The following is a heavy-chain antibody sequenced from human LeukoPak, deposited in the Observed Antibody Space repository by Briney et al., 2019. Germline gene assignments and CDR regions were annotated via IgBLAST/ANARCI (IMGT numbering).Heavy chain of an antibody. Sequence: PSETLSLTCTVSGGSISSYYWSWIRQPPGKGLEWIGYIYYSGSTNYNPSLKSRVTISVDTPKNQFSLKLSSVTAADTAVYYCARERYDHFDYWGQGTLVTVSS. V-gene: IGHV4-59*01. J-gene: IGHJ4*02. CDR2: IYYSGST. CDR1: GGSISSYY. CDR3: ARERYDHFDY. D-gene: IGHD1-14*01.